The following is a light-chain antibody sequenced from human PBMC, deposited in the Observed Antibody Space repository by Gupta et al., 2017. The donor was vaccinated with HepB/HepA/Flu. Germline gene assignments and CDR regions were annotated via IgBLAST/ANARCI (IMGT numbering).Light chain of an antibody. V-gene: IGLV3-19*01. CDR1: SLRNRY. CDR2: GKN. CDR3: NARDSSGDHLWL. Sequence: QDLPVSVALGQPVRITCQGDSLRNRYASCYQQKPGRAPLLVIFGKNNRPSGNPDRFSGSTSLDTASLTTTGAQAEDEADYYCNARDSSGDHLWLFGGGTKVTVL. J-gene: IGLJ2*01.